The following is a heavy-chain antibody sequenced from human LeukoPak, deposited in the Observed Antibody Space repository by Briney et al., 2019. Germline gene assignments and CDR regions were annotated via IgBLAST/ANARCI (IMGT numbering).Heavy chain of an antibody. CDR3: ARATMVRGMVSYLDT. CDR1: GGSVTSGGYS. V-gene: IGHV4-30-2*01. D-gene: IGHD3-10*01. Sequence: PSETLSLTCAVSGGSVTSGGYSWSWIRQPPGKGLEWIGYIYHSGSTYYNPSLKSRVTISVDRSKYQFSLKLSSVTAADTAMYYCARATMVRGMVSYLDTWGQGTLVTVSS. J-gene: IGHJ4*02. CDR2: IYHSGST.